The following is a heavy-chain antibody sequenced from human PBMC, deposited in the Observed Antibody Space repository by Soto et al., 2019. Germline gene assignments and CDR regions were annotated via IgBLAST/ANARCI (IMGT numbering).Heavy chain of an antibody. CDR1: GFTFSNAW. Sequence: PGGSLRLSCAASGFTFSNAWMDWVRQAPGKGLEWVGRIKSKTDGGTTDYAAPVKGRFTISRDDSKNTLYLQMNSLKTEDTAVYYCTTEDWEGCSGGSCYSYYYYGMDVWGQGTTVTVSS. V-gene: IGHV3-15*07. D-gene: IGHD2-15*01. J-gene: IGHJ6*02. CDR2: IKSKTDGGTT. CDR3: TTEDWEGCSGGSCYSYYYYGMDV.